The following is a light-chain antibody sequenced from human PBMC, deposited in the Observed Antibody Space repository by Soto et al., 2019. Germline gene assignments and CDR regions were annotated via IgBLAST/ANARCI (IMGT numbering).Light chain of an antibody. Sequence: EIVLTQSPGTLSLSPGERATLSCRARQSVSSNYLAWYQQKPGQAPRLLIHGASSRATGIPDTFSGSGSGTDFTLTISRLEPKDFAVYFCHQYGSSPFTFGPGTKVDIK. CDR1: QSVSSNY. V-gene: IGKV3-20*01. J-gene: IGKJ3*01. CDR2: GAS. CDR3: HQYGSSPFT.